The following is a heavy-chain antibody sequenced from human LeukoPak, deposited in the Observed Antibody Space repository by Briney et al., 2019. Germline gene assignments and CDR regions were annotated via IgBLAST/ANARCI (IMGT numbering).Heavy chain of an antibody. V-gene: IGHV3-30-3*01. D-gene: IGHD1-1*01. J-gene: IGHJ6*02. Sequence: GGSLRLSCAASGFTFSSYAMHWVRQAPGKGLEWVAVISYDASNKYYADFVKGRFTISRDNSKNTLYLQMSSLRAEDTAVYYCAREKLPETSYYYYYGMDVWGQGTTVTVS. CDR3: AREKLPETSYYYYYGMDV. CDR1: GFTFSSYA. CDR2: ISYDASNK.